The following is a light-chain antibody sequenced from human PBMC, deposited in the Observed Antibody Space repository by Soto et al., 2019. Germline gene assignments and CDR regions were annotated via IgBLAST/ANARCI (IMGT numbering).Light chain of an antibody. V-gene: IGLV1-51*01. CDR2: DNN. J-gene: IGLJ1*01. Sequence: QSALTQPPSVSAAPGQKVTISFSGSSSNIGNNYVSWYQQLPGTAPKLLIYDNNKRPSGIPDRFSGSKSGTSATLGITGLQTGDEADYYCGTWDSSLSAYVFGTGTKVT. CDR3: GTWDSSLSAYV. CDR1: SSNIGNNY.